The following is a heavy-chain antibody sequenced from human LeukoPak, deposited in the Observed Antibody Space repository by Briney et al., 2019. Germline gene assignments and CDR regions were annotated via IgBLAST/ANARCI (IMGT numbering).Heavy chain of an antibody. CDR1: GFTFSSYW. D-gene: IGHD2-8*01. J-gene: IGHJ6*03. CDR3: AKGLALVLISSSYMDV. CDR2: INSDGSST. V-gene: IGHV3-74*01. Sequence: GGSLRLSCAASGFTFSSYWMHWVRQAPGKGLVWVSRINSDGSSTSYADSVKGRFTISRDNSKNTLYLQMNSLRAEDTAVYYCAKGLALVLISSSYMDVWGKGTTVTVSS.